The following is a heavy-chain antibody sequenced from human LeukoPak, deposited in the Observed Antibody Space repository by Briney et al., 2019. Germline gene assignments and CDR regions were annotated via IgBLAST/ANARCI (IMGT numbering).Heavy chain of an antibody. D-gene: IGHD6-19*01. V-gene: IGHV4-59*01. CDR2: IYYSGST. CDR1: GGSISSYY. J-gene: IGHJ4*02. CDR3: ARVDSSGWPYYFDY. Sequence: SENLSLTCTVSGGSISSYYWSWIRQPPGKGLEWIGYIYYSGSTNYNPSLKSRVTISVDTSKNQFSLKLSSVTAADTAVYYCARVDSSGWPYYFDYWGQGTLVTVSS.